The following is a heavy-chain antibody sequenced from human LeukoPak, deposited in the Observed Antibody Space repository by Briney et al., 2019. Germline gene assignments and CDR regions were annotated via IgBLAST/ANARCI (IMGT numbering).Heavy chain of an antibody. CDR2: IYYSGST. J-gene: IGHJ5*02. CDR3: ARVLRTGQAWYWYDP. D-gene: IGHD1-1*01. Sequence: PSETLSLTCTVSGGSVSSYYLSWIRQPPGKGLEWIGYIYYSGSTNYSPSLKSRVTISVDTSKNQFSLKLSSVTAADTAVYYCARVLRTGQAWYWYDPWGQGTLVTVSS. CDR1: GGSVSSYY. V-gene: IGHV4-59*08.